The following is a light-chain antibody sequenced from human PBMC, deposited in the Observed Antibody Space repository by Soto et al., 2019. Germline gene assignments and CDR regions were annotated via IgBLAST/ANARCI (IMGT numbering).Light chain of an antibody. Sequence: QSVLTQPPSASGTPGQRVTISCSGSNSNIGSNSVNWYQHVPGTAPKLLIYTNNLRPSGVPDRFSGSRSGTSASLDIIDLQSEDEAEYNCEAWDDTLTAVVFGGGTKLTVL. V-gene: IGLV1-44*01. J-gene: IGLJ2*01. CDR2: TNN. CDR3: EAWDDTLTAVV. CDR1: NSNIGSNS.